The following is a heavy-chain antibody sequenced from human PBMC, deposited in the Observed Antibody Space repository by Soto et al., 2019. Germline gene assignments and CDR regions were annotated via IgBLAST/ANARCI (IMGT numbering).Heavy chain of an antibody. CDR3: AKALRYFDRLLPYYFAY. CDR1: GFTFSSYA. Sequence: PGGSLRLSCAASGFTFSSYAMGWVRQAPGKGLEWVSAISGSGGSTYYADSVKGRFTISRDNSKNTLYLQMNSLRAEDTAVYYCAKALRYFDRLLPYYFAYWVQGTLVTVSS. V-gene: IGHV3-23*01. D-gene: IGHD3-9*01. J-gene: IGHJ4*02. CDR2: ISGSGGST.